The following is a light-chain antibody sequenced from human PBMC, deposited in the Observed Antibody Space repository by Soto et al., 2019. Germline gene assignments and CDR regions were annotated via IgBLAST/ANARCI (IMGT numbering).Light chain of an antibody. V-gene: IGKV3-20*01. Sequence: EMVLTQSPDTLSLSPGESATLSCRDSQTVSSNFLAWYQQKPGQAPRLLIYGESSRATGIPDRFSGSGSGTDLNLTISRLEPEDFAVYYCQKYGSSPLTCGGGTKVDIK. CDR2: GES. J-gene: IGKJ4*01. CDR1: QTVSSNF. CDR3: QKYGSSPLT.